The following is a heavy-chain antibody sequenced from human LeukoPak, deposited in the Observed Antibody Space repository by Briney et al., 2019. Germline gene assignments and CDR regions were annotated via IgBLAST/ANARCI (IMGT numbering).Heavy chain of an antibody. Sequence: ASVKVSCKASGYTFTGYYMHWVRQAPGQGLEWMGGIIPIFGTANYAQKFQGRVTITADESTSTAYMELGSLRSEDTAVYYCARDYLRGRWSYNWFDPWGQGTLVTVSS. D-gene: IGHD3-16*01. V-gene: IGHV1-69*13. CDR1: GYTFTGYY. J-gene: IGHJ5*02. CDR2: IIPIFGTA. CDR3: ARDYLRGRWSYNWFDP.